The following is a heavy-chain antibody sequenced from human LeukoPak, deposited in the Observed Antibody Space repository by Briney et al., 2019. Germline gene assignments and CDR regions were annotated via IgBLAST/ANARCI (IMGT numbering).Heavy chain of an antibody. Sequence: SETLSLTCTVSGDSISSSSYYWGWIRQPPGKGLEWIGSIYYSGSTYYNPSLKSRVTISVDTPKNQFSLKLSSVTAADTAVYYCARLGGSYYADFDYWGQGTLVTVSS. V-gene: IGHV4-39*01. CDR3: ARLGGSYYADFDY. J-gene: IGHJ4*02. CDR1: GDSISSSSYY. CDR2: IYYSGST. D-gene: IGHD1-26*01.